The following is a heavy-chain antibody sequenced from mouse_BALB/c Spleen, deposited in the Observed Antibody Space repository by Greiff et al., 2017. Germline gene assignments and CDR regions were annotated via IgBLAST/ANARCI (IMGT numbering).Heavy chain of an antibody. CDR2: IYPGDGDT. CDR3: ARLSFAY. CDR1: GYAFSSSW. V-gene: IGHV1-82*01. Sequence: QVQLQQSGPELVKPGASVKISCKASGYAFSSSWMNWVKQRPGQGLEWIGRIYPGDGDTNYNGKFKGKATLTADKSSSTAYMQLSSLTSVDSAVYFCARLSFAYWGQGTLVTVSA. J-gene: IGHJ3*01.